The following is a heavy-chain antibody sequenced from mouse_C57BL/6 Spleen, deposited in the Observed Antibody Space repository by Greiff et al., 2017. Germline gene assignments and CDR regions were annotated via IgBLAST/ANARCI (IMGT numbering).Heavy chain of an antibody. Sequence: QVHVKQSGPELVKPGASVKISCKASGYTFTDYYINWVKQRPGQGLEWIGWIFPGSGSTYYNEKFKGKATLTVDKSSSTAYMLLSSLTSEDSAVYFCARGWLLGRVMDYWGQGTSVTVSS. CDR3: ARGWLLGRVMDY. CDR1: GYTFTDYY. D-gene: IGHD2-3*01. J-gene: IGHJ4*01. V-gene: IGHV1-75*01. CDR2: IFPGSGST.